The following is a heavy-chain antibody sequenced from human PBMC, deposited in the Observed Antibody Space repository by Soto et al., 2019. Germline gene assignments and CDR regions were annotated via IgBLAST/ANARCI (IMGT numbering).Heavy chain of an antibody. V-gene: IGHV2-5*02. D-gene: IGHD4-17*01. J-gene: IGHJ1*01. CDR2: IYWDDDK. Sequence: SGPTLVNPTQTLTLACTFSGFSLSTSGVGVGWIRQPPGKALEWLGIIYWDDDKRYSPSLKSRVTITKDTFKNQVALTMTNMDPVDTATYYCAHSPPPTVTTSAEYFQHWGQGTLVTVS. CDR3: AHSPPPTVTTSAEYFQH. CDR1: GFSLSTSGVG.